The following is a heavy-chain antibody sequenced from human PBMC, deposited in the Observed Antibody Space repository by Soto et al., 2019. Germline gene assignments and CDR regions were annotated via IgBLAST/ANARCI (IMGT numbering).Heavy chain of an antibody. Sequence: QVQLVESGGGVVQPGRSLRLSCAASGFTFSSYGMHWVRQAPGKGLEWVAVISYDGSNKYYADSVMGRFTISRDNSKNTLYLQMNSLRAEDTAVYYCAKSDVLGMDVWGQGTTVTVSS. J-gene: IGHJ6*02. CDR1: GFTFSSYG. V-gene: IGHV3-30*18. CDR3: AKSDVLGMDV. CDR2: ISYDGSNK.